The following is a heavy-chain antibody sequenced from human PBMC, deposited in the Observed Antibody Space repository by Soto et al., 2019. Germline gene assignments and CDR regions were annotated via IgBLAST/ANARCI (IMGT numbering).Heavy chain of an antibody. V-gene: IGHV4-30-4*01. CDR3: ARVGIAAAGRSHFDY. Sequence: SETLSLTCTVSGGSISSGDYYWSWIRQPPGKGLEWIGYIYYSGSTYYNPSHKSRVTISVDTSKNQFSLKLSSVTAADTAVYYCARVGIAAAGRSHFDYWGQGTLVTVSS. CDR1: GGSISSGDYY. D-gene: IGHD6-13*01. CDR2: IYYSGST. J-gene: IGHJ4*02.